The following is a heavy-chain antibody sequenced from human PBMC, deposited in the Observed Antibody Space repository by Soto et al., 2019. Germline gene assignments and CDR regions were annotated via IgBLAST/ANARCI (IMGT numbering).Heavy chain of an antibody. V-gene: IGHV3-7*01. CDR2: INQDGSEK. CDR1: GFTSSGYW. D-gene: IGHD4-4*01. J-gene: IGHJ5*02. Sequence: GGSLRLSCAASGFTSSGYWMTWVRQAPGKGLEWVANINQDGSEKYYVDSVKGRFTISRDNAKDSLYLQMNSLRAEDTAIYYCARDYSNPRGRFDPWGQETLVTVSS. CDR3: ARDYSNPRGRFDP.